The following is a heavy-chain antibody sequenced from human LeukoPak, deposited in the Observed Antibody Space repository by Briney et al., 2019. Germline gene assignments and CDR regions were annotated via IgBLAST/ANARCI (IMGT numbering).Heavy chain of an antibody. D-gene: IGHD3-22*01. Sequence: GASVKVSCKASGGTFSSYAISWVRQAPGQGLEWMGGIIPIFGTANYAQKFQGRVTITADKSTSTAYMELSSLRSEDTAVYYCARDERYDSSGYPFDYWGQGTLVTFSS. CDR1: GGTFSSYA. CDR2: IIPIFGTA. V-gene: IGHV1-69*06. J-gene: IGHJ4*02. CDR3: ARDERYDSSGYPFDY.